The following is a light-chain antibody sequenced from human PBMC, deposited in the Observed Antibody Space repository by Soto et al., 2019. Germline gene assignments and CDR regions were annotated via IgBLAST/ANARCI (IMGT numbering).Light chain of an antibody. J-gene: IGKJ2*01. CDR3: QQYGTSPRT. CDR2: GAS. V-gene: IGKV3-20*01. CDR1: QSVTSNY. Sequence: EIVLTQSPGTLSLSPGERATLSCRASQSVTSNYLAWYQHKPGQAPRLLIYGASSRATGIPDRFSGSGAGTAFALTISRLEPSDFAVYYCQQYGTSPRTFGQGTKLEIK.